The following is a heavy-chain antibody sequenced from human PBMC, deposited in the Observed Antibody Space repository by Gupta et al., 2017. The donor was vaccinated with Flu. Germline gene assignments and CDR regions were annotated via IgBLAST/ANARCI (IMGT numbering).Heavy chain of an antibody. CDR3: ARQRSGYFFDV. CDR2: TYYEGDT. J-gene: IGHJ2*01. Sequence: QLQLQESGPGLVKPSETLSLTCSVSGGSISSNYYYWGWVRQPPGKGLEWIGSTYYEGDTYHNSSLKSRVTISVDTSKSQFSLKLTSVIAADTAVYHCARQRSGYFFDVWGRGTLVTVSS. CDR1: GGSISSNYYY. V-gene: IGHV4-39*01. D-gene: IGHD5-12*01.